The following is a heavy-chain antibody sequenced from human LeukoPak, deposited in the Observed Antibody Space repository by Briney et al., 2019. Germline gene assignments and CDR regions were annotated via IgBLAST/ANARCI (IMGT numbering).Heavy chain of an antibody. J-gene: IGHJ4*02. Sequence: PGGSLRLSCAASGFTFSSYSMNWVRQAPGKGLEWVSFISSSSSYIYYADSVKGRFTISRDNARNSLFLQMNSLRAEDTAVYYCARSGSYRFEGIDWGQGTLVTVSS. CDR2: ISSSSSYI. CDR3: ARSGSYRFEGID. D-gene: IGHD1-26*01. V-gene: IGHV3-21*01. CDR1: GFTFSSYS.